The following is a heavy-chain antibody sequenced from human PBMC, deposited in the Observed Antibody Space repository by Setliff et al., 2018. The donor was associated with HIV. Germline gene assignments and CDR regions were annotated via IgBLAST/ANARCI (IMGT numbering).Heavy chain of an antibody. CDR2: INAGNGNT. V-gene: IGHV1-3*01. J-gene: IGHJ5*02. CDR1: GYSLTSYS. CDR3: ARDGCDGNRCYLYNWFDP. Sequence: ASVKVSCKASGYSLTSYSINWVRQVPGQGLEWMGWINAGNGNTKFSQRFQSRITITRDTSASTVFMDLSSLTSEDTAVYYCARDGCDGNRCYLYNWFDPWGQGTLVTVS. D-gene: IGHD2-15*01.